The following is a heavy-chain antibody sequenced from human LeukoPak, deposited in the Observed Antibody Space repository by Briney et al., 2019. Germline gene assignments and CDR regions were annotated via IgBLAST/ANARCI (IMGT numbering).Heavy chain of an antibody. D-gene: IGHD3-10*01. Sequence: GASVKVSCKASGYTVSSYGITWVRQAPGQGLEWRGGISGYNDNTNYAQKLQGRVTMTTDTSTSTAYTGLRSLRSDDTAVYYCARGGSGSVSAFDIWGQGTMVTVSS. V-gene: IGHV1-18*01. CDR1: GYTVSSYG. J-gene: IGHJ3*02. CDR2: ISGYNDNT. CDR3: ARGGSGSVSAFDI.